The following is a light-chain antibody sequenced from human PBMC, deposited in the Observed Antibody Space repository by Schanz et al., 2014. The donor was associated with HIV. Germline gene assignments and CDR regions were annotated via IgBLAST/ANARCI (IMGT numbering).Light chain of an antibody. CDR2: EVS. V-gene: IGLV2-8*01. CDR1: SNDVGGYNY. Sequence: QSALTQPPSASGSPGQSVTISCTGTSNDVGGYNYVSWYQQLPGRAPKLMIYEVSKRPSGVPDRFSGSKSGNTASLTISGLQAEDEADYYCSSYTTSGSLVFGGGTKLTVL. J-gene: IGLJ3*02. CDR3: SSYTTSGSLV.